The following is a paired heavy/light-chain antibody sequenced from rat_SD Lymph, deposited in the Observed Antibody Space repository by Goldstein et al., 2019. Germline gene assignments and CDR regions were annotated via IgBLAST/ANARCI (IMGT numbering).Heavy chain of an antibody. CDR2: IPHIGGST. CDR1: GFTFSDYY. CDR3: TRDDYGYYFDY. Sequence: EVQLVESGGGLVQPGRSLKLSCAASGFTFSDYYMAWVRQAPTKGLEWVASIPHIGGSTYYRDSVKGRFTISRDDAKSTLYLQMDSLRSEDTATYYCTRDDYGYYFDYWGQGVMVTVSS. J-gene: IGHJ2*01. D-gene: IGHD1-6*01. V-gene: IGHV5-20*01.
Light chain of an antibody. CDR2: KAS. Sequence: DTVLTQSPALAVSPGERVSISCRASEGVNVYMHWYQQKPGQQPKFLIYKASNLASGVPARFSGSGSGTDFTLTIDPVEADDTAIYFCQQNWNDPRTFGGGTKLELK. J-gene: IGKJ1*01. V-gene: IGKV3S11*01. CDR1: EGVNVY. CDR3: QQNWNDPRT.